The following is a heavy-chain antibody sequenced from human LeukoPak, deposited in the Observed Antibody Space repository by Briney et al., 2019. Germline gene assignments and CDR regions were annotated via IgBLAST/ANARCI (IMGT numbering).Heavy chain of an antibody. CDR3: AKWIGAMIDVGYFDY. J-gene: IGHJ4*02. D-gene: IGHD3-22*01. CDR2: ISGSGGST. V-gene: IGHV3-23*01. Sequence: PGGSLRLSCAASGFTFSSYAMSWVRQAPGKGLEWVSAISGSGGSTYYADSVKGRFTISRDNSKNTLYLQMNSLRAEDTAVYYCAKWIGAMIDVGYFDYWGQGTLVTVSS. CDR1: GFTFSSYA.